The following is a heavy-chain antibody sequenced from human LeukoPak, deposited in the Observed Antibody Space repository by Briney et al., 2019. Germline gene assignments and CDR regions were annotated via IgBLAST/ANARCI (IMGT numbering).Heavy chain of an antibody. CDR2: IIPIFGTA. Sequence: SVKVSCKASGYTFTSYAISWVRQAPGQGLEWMGGIIPIFGTANYAQKFQGRVTITADESTSTAYMELSSLRSEDTAVYYCARGRGHAARYYFDYWGQGTLVTVSS. CDR1: GYTFTSYA. V-gene: IGHV1-69*13. D-gene: IGHD6-25*01. CDR3: ARGRGHAARYYFDY. J-gene: IGHJ4*02.